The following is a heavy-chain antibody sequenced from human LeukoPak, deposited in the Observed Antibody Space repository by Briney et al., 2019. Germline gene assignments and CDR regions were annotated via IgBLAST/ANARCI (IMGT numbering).Heavy chain of an antibody. CDR2: INPSGGST. J-gene: IGHJ4*02. V-gene: IGHV1-46*01. Sequence: ASVKASCKASGYIFTSYYMHWVRQAPGQGLEWMGIINPSGGSTIYSQKFQGRVTMTTDMSTSTVYMQLTSLRSEDTAVYYCARGGHGTSVAVAGTGDYWGQGTLVTVSS. D-gene: IGHD6-19*01. CDR3: ARGGHGTSVAVAGTGDY. CDR1: GYIFTSYY.